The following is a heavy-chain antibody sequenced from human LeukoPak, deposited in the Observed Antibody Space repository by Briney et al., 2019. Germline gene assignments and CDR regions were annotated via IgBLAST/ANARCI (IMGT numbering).Heavy chain of an antibody. Sequence: GGSMRLLCAASGFTFSNYDIHWVRQAPGKGLEWVAFIQYSGSKKYYADSVKGRFTISRDNSNNTLYLQMKSLRSEDTAVYYCAKGGRHGHSSYERGYFDHWGQGILITVSS. J-gene: IGHJ4*02. CDR2: IQYSGSKK. D-gene: IGHD5-12*01. CDR1: GFTFSNYD. V-gene: IGHV3-30*02. CDR3: AKGGRHGHSSYERGYFDH.